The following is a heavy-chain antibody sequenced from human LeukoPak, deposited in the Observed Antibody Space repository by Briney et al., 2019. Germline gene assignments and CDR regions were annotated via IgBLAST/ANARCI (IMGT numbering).Heavy chain of an antibody. CDR3: ARSKGILTGYCFDY. Sequence: SETLSFTCTASGDSISSYYWTWIRQPPGKGLEWIGYIDESGSTNYHPALQSRVTISVDTSKNQFSLKLSSVTAADTAVYYCARSKGILTGYCFDYWGQGTLVTVSS. J-gene: IGHJ4*02. V-gene: IGHV4-59*01. D-gene: IGHD3-9*01. CDR1: GDSISSYY. CDR2: IDESGST.